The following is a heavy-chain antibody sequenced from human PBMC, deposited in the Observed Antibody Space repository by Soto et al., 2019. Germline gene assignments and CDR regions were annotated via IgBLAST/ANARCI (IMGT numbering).Heavy chain of an antibody. D-gene: IGHD5-12*01. CDR1: GFTFSSYA. CDR2: ISGSGGST. Sequence: GWSLRLSCEASGFTFSSYAMSWVRQAPGKGLEWVSAISGSGGSTYYTDSVKGRFTISRDNSKNTLYLQMNSLRAEDTAVYYCAKVWLRNYFDYWGQGTLVTVSS. V-gene: IGHV3-23*01. J-gene: IGHJ4*02. CDR3: AKVWLRNYFDY.